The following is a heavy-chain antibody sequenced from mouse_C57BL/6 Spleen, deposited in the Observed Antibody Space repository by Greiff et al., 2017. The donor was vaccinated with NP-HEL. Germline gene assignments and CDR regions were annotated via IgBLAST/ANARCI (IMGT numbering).Heavy chain of an antibody. Sequence: QVQLQESGPELVKPGASVKISCKASGYAFSSSWMNWVKQRPGKGLEWIGRIYPGDGDTNYNGKFKGKATLTADKSSSTAYMQLSSLTSEDSAVYFCERSGSLDYWGQGTTLTVSS. CDR2: IYPGDGDT. D-gene: IGHD1-1*01. J-gene: IGHJ2*01. CDR1: GYAFSSSW. CDR3: ERSGSLDY. V-gene: IGHV1-82*01.